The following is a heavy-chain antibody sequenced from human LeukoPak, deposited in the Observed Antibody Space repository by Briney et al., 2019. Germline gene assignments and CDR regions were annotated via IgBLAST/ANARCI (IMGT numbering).Heavy chain of an antibody. CDR2: ISGSGGST. D-gene: IGHD3-16*01. V-gene: IGHV3-23*01. CDR1: GFTFSSYA. J-gene: IGHJ6*02. Sequence: GGSLRLSCAASGFTFSSYAMSWVRQAPGKGLEWVSAISGSGGSTYYADSAKGRFTISRDNSKNTLHLQMNSLGAEDTAVYYCAKDVVSIGDYVNYYGMDVWGQGTTVTVSS. CDR3: AKDVVSIGDYVNYYGMDV.